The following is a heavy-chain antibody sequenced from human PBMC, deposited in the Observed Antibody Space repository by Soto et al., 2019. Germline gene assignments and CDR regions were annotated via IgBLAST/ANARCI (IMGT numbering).Heavy chain of an antibody. CDR1: GFTFDDYA. D-gene: IGHD1-26*01. Sequence: GGSLRLSCAASGFTFDDYAMHWVRQAPGKGLEWVSLISWDGGSTYYADSVKGRFTISRDNSKNSLYLQMNSLRAEDTALYYCAKDLDSGPPHYYYYYGMDVWGQGTTVTVSS. CDR2: ISWDGGST. V-gene: IGHV3-43D*03. CDR3: AKDLDSGPPHYYYYYGMDV. J-gene: IGHJ6*02.